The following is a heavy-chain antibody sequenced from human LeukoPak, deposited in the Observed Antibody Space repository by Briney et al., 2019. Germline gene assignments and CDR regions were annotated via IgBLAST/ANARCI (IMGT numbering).Heavy chain of an antibody. CDR3: ARELRVYYYDSSGYLSP. V-gene: IGHV1-18*01. J-gene: IGHJ5*02. CDR1: GYTFTSYG. D-gene: IGHD3-22*01. CDR2: IGAYNGNT. Sequence: ASVKVSCKASGYTFTSYGISWVRQAPGQGLEWMGWIGAYNGNTNYAQKLQGRVTMTTDTSTSTAYMELRSLRSDDTAVYYCARELRVYYYDSSGYLSPWGQGTLVTVSS.